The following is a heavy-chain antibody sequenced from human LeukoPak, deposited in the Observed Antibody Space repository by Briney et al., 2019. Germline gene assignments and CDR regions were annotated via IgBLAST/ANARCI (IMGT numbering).Heavy chain of an antibody. CDR2: ISSSSTI. CDR1: GFTFSSYS. Sequence: GGSLRLSCAASGFTFSSYSMNWVRQAPGKGLEWVPYISSSSTIYYADSVKGRFTISRDNAKNSLYLQMNSLRAEDTAVYYCAREVGASEFDYWGQGTLVTVSS. J-gene: IGHJ4*02. CDR3: AREVGASEFDY. D-gene: IGHD1-26*01. V-gene: IGHV3-48*04.